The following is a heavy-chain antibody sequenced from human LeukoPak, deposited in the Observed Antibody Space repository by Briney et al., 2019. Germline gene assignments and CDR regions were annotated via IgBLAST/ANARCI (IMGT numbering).Heavy chain of an antibody. Sequence: PGRSLRLSCAASGFTFSSYGMDWVRQAPGKELEWVAVMSYDRSNKYYADSVKGRFTISRDNSKNTLYLQMNSLRAEDTAVYYCAKDRQLSIFSYYYYYGMDVWGQGTTVTVSS. V-gene: IGHV3-30*18. J-gene: IGHJ6*02. CDR2: MSYDRSNK. CDR3: AKDRQLSIFSYYYYYGMDV. D-gene: IGHD3-3*01. CDR1: GFTFSSYG.